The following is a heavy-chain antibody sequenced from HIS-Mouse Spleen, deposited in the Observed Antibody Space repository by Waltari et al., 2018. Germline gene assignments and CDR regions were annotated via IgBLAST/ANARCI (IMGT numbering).Heavy chain of an antibody. D-gene: IGHD7-27*01. CDR2: TYYGSKWYN. J-gene: IGHJ2*01. CDR3: ARGPQLGTYWYFDL. Sequence: QVQLQQSGPGLVKPSQTLSLTCSISGDSVSLNLSSWTLFRPSPSRGLEWLGRTYYGSKWYNDYAVSVKSRITIHPDTSKNQFSLQLNSVTPEDTAVYYCARGPQLGTYWYFDLWGRGTLVTVSS. CDR1: GDSVSLNLSS. V-gene: IGHV6-1*01.